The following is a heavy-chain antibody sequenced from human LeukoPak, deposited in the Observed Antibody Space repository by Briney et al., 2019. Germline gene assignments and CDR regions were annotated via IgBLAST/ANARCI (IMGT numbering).Heavy chain of an antibody. J-gene: IGHJ4*02. CDR2: IYYSGST. Sequence: SETLSLTCTVSGGSISSSSYYWGWIRQPPGKGLEWIGSIYYSGSTYYNPSLKSRVTISVDTSKNQFSLKLSSVTAADTAVYYCASYKGTEPPYTYRGQGTLVTVSS. CDR1: GGSISSSSYY. V-gene: IGHV4-39*01. CDR3: ASYKGTEPPYTY. D-gene: IGHD1-14*01.